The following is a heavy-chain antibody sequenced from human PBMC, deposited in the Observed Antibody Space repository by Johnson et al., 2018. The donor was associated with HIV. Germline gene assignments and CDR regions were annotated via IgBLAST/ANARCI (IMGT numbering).Heavy chain of an antibody. V-gene: IGHV3-11*04. Sequence: QVQLVESGGGVVQPGRSLRLSCAASGFTFSDYYMSWIRQAPGKGLEWVSYIRSSGSTIYYADSVKGRFTISRDNAKNTLYLKSNSLMAEDTAVYYCAPIAAHHDAFDIWGQGTMVTVSS. CDR3: APIAAHHDAFDI. CDR1: GFTFSDYY. CDR2: IRSSGSTI. D-gene: IGHD6-6*01. J-gene: IGHJ3*02.